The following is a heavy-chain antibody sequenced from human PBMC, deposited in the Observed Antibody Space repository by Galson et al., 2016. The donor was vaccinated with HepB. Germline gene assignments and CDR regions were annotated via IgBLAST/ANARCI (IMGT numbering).Heavy chain of an antibody. CDR1: GDNVSSNIDG. CDR2: TYYRTEWRY. V-gene: IGHV6-1*01. J-gene: IGHJ4*02. D-gene: IGHD2-2*01. Sequence: CAISGDNVSSNIDGWNWIRQSPSRGLEWLGRTYYRTEWRYDYATSLLSRISINPDTSKNQFSLHLNFVTPEDTGVYYCVKSVQLGRGFVTWGQGTLVTVSS. CDR3: VKSVQLGRGFVT.